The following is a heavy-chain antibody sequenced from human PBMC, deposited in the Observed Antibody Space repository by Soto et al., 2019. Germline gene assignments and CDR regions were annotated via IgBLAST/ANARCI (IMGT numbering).Heavy chain of an antibody. J-gene: IGHJ4*02. Sequence: NPSETLSLTCTVSGGSISSGGYYWSWIRQHPGKGLEWIGYIYYSGSTYYNPSLKSRVTISVDTSKNQFSLKLSSVTAADTAVYYCARDGVNELGISESGIDYWGQGTLVTVSS. V-gene: IGHV4-31*03. CDR2: IYYSGST. D-gene: IGHD1-26*01. CDR1: GGSISSGGYY. CDR3: ARDGVNELGISESGIDY.